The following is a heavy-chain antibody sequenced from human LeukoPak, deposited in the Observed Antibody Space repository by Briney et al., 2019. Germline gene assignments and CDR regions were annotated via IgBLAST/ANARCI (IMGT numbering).Heavy chain of an antibody. CDR1: GYTFTSYG. V-gene: IGHV1-18*01. CDR3: ARTGDLDYYYYGMDV. D-gene: IGHD4-17*01. Sequence: GASVKVSCKASGYTFTSYGISWVRQAPGQGLEWMGWISAYNGNTNYAQKLQGRVTMTTDTSTSTACMELRSLRSDDTAVYYCARTGDLDYYYYGMDVWGQGTTVTVSS. J-gene: IGHJ6*02. CDR2: ISAYNGNT.